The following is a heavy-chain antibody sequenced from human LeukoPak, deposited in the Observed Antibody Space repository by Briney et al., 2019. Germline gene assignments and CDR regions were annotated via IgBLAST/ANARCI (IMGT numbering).Heavy chain of an antibody. V-gene: IGHV4-30-4*01. CDR2: IYYSGST. CDR3: ARGYSYGPIDY. J-gene: IGHJ4*02. D-gene: IGHD5-18*01. Sequence: SETLSLTCAVSGGSISSGDYYWSWIRQPPGKGLEWIGYIYYSGSTYYNPSLKSRVTISVDTSKNQFSLKLSSVTAADTAVYYCARGYSYGPIDYWGQGTLVTVSS. CDR1: GGSISSGDYY.